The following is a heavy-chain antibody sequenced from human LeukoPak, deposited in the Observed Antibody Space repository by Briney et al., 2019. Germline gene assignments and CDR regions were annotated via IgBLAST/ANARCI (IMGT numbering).Heavy chain of an antibody. Sequence: HTGGSLRLSCAASGFTFSSYAMSWVRQAPGKGLEWVSAISGSGGSTYYADSVKGRFTISRDNSKNTLYLQMNSLRAEDTAVYYCAKDQGIAVAVYSDYWGQGTLVTVSS. CDR3: AKDQGIAVAVYSDY. D-gene: IGHD6-19*01. J-gene: IGHJ4*02. V-gene: IGHV3-23*01. CDR1: GFTFSSYA. CDR2: ISGSGGST.